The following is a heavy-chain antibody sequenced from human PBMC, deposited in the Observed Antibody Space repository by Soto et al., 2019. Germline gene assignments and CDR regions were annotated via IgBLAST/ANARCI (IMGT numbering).Heavy chain of an antibody. J-gene: IGHJ5*02. CDR1: GGSISSGGYY. CDR3: ASNGETTVTTGWFDP. CDR2: IYYSGST. Sequence: QVQLQESGPGLVKPSQTLSLTCTVSGGSISSGGYYWSWIRQHPGKGLEWIGYIYYSGSTYHNPSLKSRVTISVDTSKNQFSLKLSSVTAADTAVYYCASNGETTVTTGWFDPWGQGTLVTVSS. V-gene: IGHV4-31*03. D-gene: IGHD4-17*01.